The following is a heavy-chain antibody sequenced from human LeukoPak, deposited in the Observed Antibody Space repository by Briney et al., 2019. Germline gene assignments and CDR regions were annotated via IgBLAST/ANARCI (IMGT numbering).Heavy chain of an antibody. D-gene: IGHD3-22*01. CDR2: IYSDGSA. CDR3: AGALYYDYYETRYFAY. V-gene: IGHV3-53*01. Sequence: GGSLRLSCTASGFTVRSNYMFWVRQAPGKGLECVSVIYSDGSAYYADSVKGRFTISRDSSMNTLFLQMNSLRAEDTAMYYCAGALYYDYYETRYFAYWGQGTPVTVSS. J-gene: IGHJ4*02. CDR1: GFTVRSNY.